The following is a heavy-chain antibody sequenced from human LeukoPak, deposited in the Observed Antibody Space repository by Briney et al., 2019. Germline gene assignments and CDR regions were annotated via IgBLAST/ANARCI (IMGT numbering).Heavy chain of an antibody. J-gene: IGHJ4*02. D-gene: IGHD6-13*01. CDR3: ARGDSDAYFIISSWYDY. CDR1: GYTFTSYA. V-gene: IGHV7-4-1*02. CDR2: IDTNTGNP. Sequence: ASVKVSCKASGYTFTSYAMNWVRQAPGQGLEWMGWIDTNTGNPTYAQGFTGRFVFSLDTSVSTAYLQISSLKAEDTAVYYCARGDSDAYFIISSWYDYWGQGTLVTVSS.